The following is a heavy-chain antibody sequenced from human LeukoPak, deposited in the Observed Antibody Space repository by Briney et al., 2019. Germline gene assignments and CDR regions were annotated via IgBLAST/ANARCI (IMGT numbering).Heavy chain of an antibody. CDR3: ARDLGVAAAGPLDY. V-gene: IGHV1-2*02. CDR2: INPNSGGT. CDR1: GHTFTGYY. J-gene: IGHJ4*02. D-gene: IGHD6-13*01. Sequence: ASVKVSCKASGHTFTGYYMHWVRQAPGQGLECMGWINPNSGGTNYAHKFQDRVTMDRDTSINTAYMELSNVRSDDTAVYCCARDLGVAAAGPLDYWGQGTLVTVSS.